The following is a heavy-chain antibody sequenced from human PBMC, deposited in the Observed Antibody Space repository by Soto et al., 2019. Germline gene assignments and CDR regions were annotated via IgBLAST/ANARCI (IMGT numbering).Heavy chain of an antibody. CDR2: INPSGGST. D-gene: IGHD2-2*01. CDR3: ARAGYCSSTSCYECSSSWQGGAFDI. CDR1: GYTFTSYY. J-gene: IGHJ3*02. Sequence: ASVKVSCKASGYTFTSYYMHWVRQAPGQGLEWMGIINPSGGSTSYAQKFQGRVTMTRDTSTSTVYMELSSLRSEDTAVYYCARAGYCSSTSCYECSSSWQGGAFDIWGQGTMVTVSS. V-gene: IGHV1-46*03.